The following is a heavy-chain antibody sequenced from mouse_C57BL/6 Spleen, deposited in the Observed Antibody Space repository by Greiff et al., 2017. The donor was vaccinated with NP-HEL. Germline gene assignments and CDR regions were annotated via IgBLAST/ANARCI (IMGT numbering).Heavy chain of an antibody. CDR3: AGESDYSGGYFDV. Sequence: EVQLQQSGPELVKPGASVKISCKASGYTFTDYYMNWVKQSQGKSLEWIGDINPNNGGTSYKQKFKGKATLTVDKSSSTAYMELRSLTSEDSAVYYCAGESDYSGGYFDVWGTGTTVTVSS. CDR1: GYTFTDYY. J-gene: IGHJ1*03. CDR2: INPNNGGT. D-gene: IGHD1-1*01. V-gene: IGHV1-26*01.